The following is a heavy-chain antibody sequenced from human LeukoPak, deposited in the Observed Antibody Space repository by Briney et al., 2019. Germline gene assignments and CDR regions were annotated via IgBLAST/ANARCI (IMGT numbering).Heavy chain of an antibody. Sequence: GGSLRLSCAASGFTFSSYWMSWVRQAPGKGLEWVANIKQDGSEKYYVDSVKGRFTISRDNAKNSLYLQMNSLRAEDTAVYYCARDRWNERATVTPYFDYWGQGTLVTVSS. CDR1: GFTFSSYW. V-gene: IGHV3-7*01. D-gene: IGHD4-11*01. J-gene: IGHJ4*02. CDR2: IKQDGSEK. CDR3: ARDRWNERATVTPYFDY.